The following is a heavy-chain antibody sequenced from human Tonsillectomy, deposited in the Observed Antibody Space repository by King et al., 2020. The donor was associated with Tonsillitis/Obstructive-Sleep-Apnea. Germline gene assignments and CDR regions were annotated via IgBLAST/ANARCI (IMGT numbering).Heavy chain of an antibody. Sequence: VQLQQWGAGLLKPSETLSLTCGVYGGSFSGYYWSWIRQPPGKGLEWIGEINHSGSTDYNSSLKSRVTISIDTSKNPFSLSLTSVTAADTAVYYCGTNAGDYYYYMDVWGKGTTVTVSS. CDR1: GGSFSGYY. D-gene: IGHD2-2*01. CDR2: INHSGST. J-gene: IGHJ6*03. V-gene: IGHV4-34*01. CDR3: GTNAGDYYYYMDV.